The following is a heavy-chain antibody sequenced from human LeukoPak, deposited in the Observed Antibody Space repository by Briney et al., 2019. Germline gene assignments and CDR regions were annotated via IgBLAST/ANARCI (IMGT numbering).Heavy chain of an antibody. Sequence: GGSLRLSCAASGFSFSSAWMTWVRQPPAEGLEWVGHIKSRTGGGSTDYSAPGKGSFTVSRDDSQNTVYLQMNSLKTEDSAMYYCATEFYSNGYNFWGQGTPVTVSS. CDR2: IKSRTGGGST. CDR3: ATEFYSNGYNF. D-gene: IGHD5-24*01. J-gene: IGHJ4*02. CDR1: GFSFSSAW. V-gene: IGHV3-15*01.